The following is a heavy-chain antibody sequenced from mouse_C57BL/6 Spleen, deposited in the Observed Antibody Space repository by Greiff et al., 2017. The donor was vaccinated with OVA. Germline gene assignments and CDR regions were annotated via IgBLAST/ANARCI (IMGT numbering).Heavy chain of an antibody. CDR1: GYTFTSYW. CDR2: IDPNSGGT. D-gene: IGHD2-4*01. J-gene: IGHJ4*01. CDR3: ARSEAEDYDGLYYYAMDY. V-gene: IGHV1-72*01. Sequence: QVQLQQPGAELVKPGASVKLSCKASGYTFTSYWMHWVKQRPGRGLEWIGRIDPNSGGTKYNEKFKSKATLTVDKPSSTAYMQLSSLTSEDSAVYYCARSEAEDYDGLYYYAMDYWGQGTSVTVSS.